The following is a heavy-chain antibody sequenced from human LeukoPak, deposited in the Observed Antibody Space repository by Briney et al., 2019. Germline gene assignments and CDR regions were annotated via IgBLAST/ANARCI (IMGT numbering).Heavy chain of an antibody. D-gene: IGHD5-12*01. CDR3: ARQRWLRTYYFDY. J-gene: IGHJ4*02. CDR2: ISGSSSNI. Sequence: PGGSLRLSCVVSGFTFSTYNMIWVRQAPGKGLEWVSHISGSSSNIYYADSVKGRFTISRDNAKNSVYLQMNSLRDEDTAVYYCARQRWLRTYYFDYWGQGTLVTVSS. V-gene: IGHV3-48*02. CDR1: GFTFSTYN.